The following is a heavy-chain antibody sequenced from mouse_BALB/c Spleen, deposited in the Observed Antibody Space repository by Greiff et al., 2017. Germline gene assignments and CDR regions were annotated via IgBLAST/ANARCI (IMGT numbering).Heavy chain of an antibody. CDR2: IYPSDSYT. D-gene: IGHD2-14*01. CDR3: TRWGRGYDDDSFDY. CDR1: GYTFTSYW. V-gene: IGHV1-69*02. J-gene: IGHJ2*01. Sequence: QVQLQQPGAELVRPGASVKLSCKASGYTFTSYWINWVKQRPGQGLEWIGNIYPSDSYTNYNQKFKDKATLTVDKSSSTAYMQLSSPTSEDSAVYYCTRWGRGYDDDSFDYWGQGTTVTVSS.